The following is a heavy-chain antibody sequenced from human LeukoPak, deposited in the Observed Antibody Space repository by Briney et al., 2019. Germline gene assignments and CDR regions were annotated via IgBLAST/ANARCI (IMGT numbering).Heavy chain of an antibody. Sequence: GGSLRLSCAASRFTFSSYSMNWVRQAPGKGLEWVSSISSSSSYIYYADSVKGRFTISGDNAKNSLYLQMNSLRAEDTAVYYCARDPGIAAAVYYGMDVWGQGTTVTVSS. CDR2: ISSSSSYI. CDR1: RFTFSSYS. D-gene: IGHD6-13*01. CDR3: ARDPGIAAAVYYGMDV. V-gene: IGHV3-21*01. J-gene: IGHJ6*02.